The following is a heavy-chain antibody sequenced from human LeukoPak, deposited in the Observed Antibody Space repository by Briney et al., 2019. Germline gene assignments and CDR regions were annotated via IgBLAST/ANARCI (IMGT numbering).Heavy chain of an antibody. J-gene: IGHJ6*02. Sequence: ASVKVSCKASGYTFTRYYMHWVRQAPGQGLEWMGIINPSGGSTSYAQKFQGRVTMTRDTSTSTVYMELSSLRSEDTAVYYCARDPVTVTLSFLSRLGGMDVWGQGTTVTVSS. CDR2: INPSGGST. V-gene: IGHV1-46*01. D-gene: IGHD4-17*01. CDR3: ARDPVTVTLSFLSRLGGMDV. CDR1: GYTFTRYY.